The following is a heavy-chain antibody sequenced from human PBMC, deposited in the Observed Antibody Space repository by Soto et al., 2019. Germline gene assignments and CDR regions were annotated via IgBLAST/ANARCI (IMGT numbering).Heavy chain of an antibody. D-gene: IGHD2-2*01. J-gene: IGHJ5*02. CDR2: IKFDGSEK. CDR3: VKDGGYCSSATCYSPRNHYFDA. V-gene: IGHV3-7*03. Sequence: LRLSCAASGFDFSVYWMSWVRQAPGKGPEWVANIKFDGSEKQYVDSAKGRFTISRDNARNSVFLQMNSLRAGDTAVYYCVKDGGYCSSATCYSPRNHYFDAWGQGTLVTVSS. CDR1: GFDFSVYW.